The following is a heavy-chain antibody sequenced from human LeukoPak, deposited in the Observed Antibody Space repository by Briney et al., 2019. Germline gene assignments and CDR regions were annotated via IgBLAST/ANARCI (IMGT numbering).Heavy chain of an antibody. Sequence: HAGGSLRLSCAASGFSFSTYNMIWVRQAPGKGLECISYITPTSTTIHYADSVKGRFAVSRDNAYSLLYLQMNSLRVEDTAVYYCARVVSGVTGGDYWGQGTLVSVSS. J-gene: IGHJ4*02. CDR2: ITPTSTTI. V-gene: IGHV3-48*04. D-gene: IGHD3-3*01. CDR1: GFSFSTYN. CDR3: ARVVSGVTGGDY.